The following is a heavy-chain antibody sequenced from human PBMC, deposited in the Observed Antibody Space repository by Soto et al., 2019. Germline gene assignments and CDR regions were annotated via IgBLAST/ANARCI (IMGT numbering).Heavy chain of an antibody. CDR1: SGSISSSDW. CDR3: ARRSVPATAYFAY. D-gene: IGHD2-2*01. CDR2: IYHSGST. Sequence: SETLSLTCAVSSGSISSSDWCSWVRQPPGKGLEWIGEIYHSGSTNYNPSLKSRVTISVDKSKNQLSLKLRSVTAADTAVYYCARRSVPATAYFAYWGQGTLVPVSS. J-gene: IGHJ4*02. V-gene: IGHV4-4*02.